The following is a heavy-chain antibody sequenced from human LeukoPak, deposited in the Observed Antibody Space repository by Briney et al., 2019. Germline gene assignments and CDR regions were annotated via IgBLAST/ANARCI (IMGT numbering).Heavy chain of an antibody. D-gene: IGHD3-22*01. V-gene: IGHV3-7*03. Sequence: GGSLRLSCAASGFTFSSYWMSWVRQAPGKGLEWGANIKQDGSEEYYVDSVKGRFTISRDNAKHSLYLQMNSLRAEDTAVYYCTTDLEWGYYDNYWGQGTLVTVSS. CDR2: IKQDGSEE. J-gene: IGHJ4*02. CDR3: TTDLEWGYYDNY. CDR1: GFTFSSYW.